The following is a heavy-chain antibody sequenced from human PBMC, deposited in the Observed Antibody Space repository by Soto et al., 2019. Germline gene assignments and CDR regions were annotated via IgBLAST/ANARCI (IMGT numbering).Heavy chain of an antibody. CDR3: ARGEPDGYCSSTTCFGALNWFDP. CDR1: GGSISSGDYY. V-gene: IGHV4-31*03. J-gene: IGHJ5*02. D-gene: IGHD2-2*03. CDR2: VYYSGST. Sequence: QVQLQESGPGLVKPSQTLSLTCTVSGGSISSGDYYWSWIRQHPVKGLEWIGYVYYSGSTYYNPSLKSRVPMSVDTSMNQFSLKLNSVTVADTAVYFCARGEPDGYCSSTTCFGALNWFDPWGQGTLVTVSS.